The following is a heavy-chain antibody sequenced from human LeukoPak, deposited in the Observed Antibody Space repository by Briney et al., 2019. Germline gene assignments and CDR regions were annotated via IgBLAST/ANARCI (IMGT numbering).Heavy chain of an antibody. CDR3: ARDPIVGASSFDY. D-gene: IGHD1-26*01. CDR2: ISSSSSYI. CDR1: GFTFSSYS. V-gene: IGHV3-21*01. Sequence: PGGSLRLSCAASGFTFSSYSMNWVRQAPGKGLEWVSSISSSSSYICYADSVKGRFTISRDNAKNSLYLQMNSLRAEDTAVYYCARDPIVGASSFDYWGQGTLVTVSS. J-gene: IGHJ4*02.